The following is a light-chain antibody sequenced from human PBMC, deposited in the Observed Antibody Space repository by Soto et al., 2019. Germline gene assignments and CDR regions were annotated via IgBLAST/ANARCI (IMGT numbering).Light chain of an antibody. CDR3: QQSYTSWWT. CDR1: QDISDY. V-gene: IGKV1-9*01. CDR2: AAS. J-gene: IGKJ1*01. Sequence: DIQLTQSPSFLSASVGDRVTITCRASQDISDYLAWYQQRPGKAPKLLTYAASTLQSGVPSRFSGSGSGTEFTLTISSLQPEDFATYYCQQSYTSWWTFGQGTKVDIK.